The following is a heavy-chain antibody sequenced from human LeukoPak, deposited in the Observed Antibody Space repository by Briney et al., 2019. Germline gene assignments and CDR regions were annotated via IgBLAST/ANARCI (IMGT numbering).Heavy chain of an antibody. Sequence: PGGSLRLSCAASGFTFSSYAMHWVRQAPGKGLEWVAVISYDGSNKYYADSVKGRFTISRDNSKNTLYLQMNSLRAEDTAVYYCARDSHHYYDSSGYGHYFDYWGQGTLVTVSS. V-gene: IGHV3-30*04. J-gene: IGHJ4*02. CDR1: GFTFSSYA. CDR3: ARDSHHYYDSSGYGHYFDY. D-gene: IGHD3-22*01. CDR2: ISYDGSNK.